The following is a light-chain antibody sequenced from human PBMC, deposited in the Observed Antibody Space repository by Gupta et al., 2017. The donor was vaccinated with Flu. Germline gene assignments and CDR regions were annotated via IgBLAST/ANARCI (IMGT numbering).Light chain of an antibody. CDR1: QSLVYKSRITY. J-gene: IGKJ2*02. CDR2: EVS. Sequence: PVTLGQPASIACRSSQSLVYKSRITYLTRFQHRPGQSPRRLIYEVSNRDSGVTGRFSCSGSGTDFTLKSIRAEAEDVGVYYCRRAKHPWTFGQGTRLEI. V-gene: IGKV2-30*01. CDR3: RRAKHPWT.